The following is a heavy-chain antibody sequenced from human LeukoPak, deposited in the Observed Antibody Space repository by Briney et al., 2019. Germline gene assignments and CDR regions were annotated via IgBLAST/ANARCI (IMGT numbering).Heavy chain of an antibody. Sequence: SQTLSLTCTVSGGSISSGTYYWSWIRQHPGKGLEWIGYIYYSGSTYYNPSLKSRVTISVDTSKNQFSLKLSSVTAADTAVYYCARTSIATRHFDYWGQGTLVTVSS. CDR1: GGSISSGTYY. J-gene: IGHJ4*02. CDR2: IYYSGST. D-gene: IGHD6-6*01. V-gene: IGHV4-31*03. CDR3: ARTSIATRHFDY.